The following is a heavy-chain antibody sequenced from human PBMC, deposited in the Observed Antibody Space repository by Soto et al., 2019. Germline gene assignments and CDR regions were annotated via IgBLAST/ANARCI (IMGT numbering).Heavy chain of an antibody. CDR2: IYWDDDK. CDR1: GFSLTTSGVG. J-gene: IGHJ4*02. V-gene: IGHV2-5*02. Sequence: SGPTLVNPTQTLALTCTFSGFSLTTSGVGVGWIRKTPGKALEWLAVIYWDDDKRYNPSLKNRLTITKDTSRNQVVLIMADMDPVDTATYFCAHRGYMYGNWDHGYFDYWSQGTLVTVSS. CDR3: AHRGYMYGNWDHGYFDY. D-gene: IGHD5-18*01.